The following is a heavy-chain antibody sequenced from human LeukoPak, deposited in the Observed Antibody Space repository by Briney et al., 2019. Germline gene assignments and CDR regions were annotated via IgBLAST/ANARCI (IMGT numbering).Heavy chain of an antibody. V-gene: IGHV4-30-2*01. J-gene: IGHJ4*02. CDR1: GGSISSGGYY. CDR2: IYHSGST. D-gene: IGHD2-2*01. Sequence: PSQTLSLTCTVSGGSISSGGYYWSWIRQPPGKGLEWIGYIYHSGSTYYNPSLKSRVTISVDRSKNQFSLKLSSVTAADTAVYYCASWYQLPPTAYFDYWGQGTLVTVSS. CDR3: ASWYQLPPTAYFDY.